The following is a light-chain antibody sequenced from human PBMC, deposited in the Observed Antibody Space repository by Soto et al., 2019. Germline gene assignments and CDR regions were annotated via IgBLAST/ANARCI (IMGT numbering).Light chain of an antibody. J-gene: IGKJ3*01. CDR1: QGIRVD. CDR2: AAS. Sequence: AIQMTQSPSSLSASVGDTVTITCRASQGIRVDLGWYQQKPGKAPKLLIYAASTLQSGVPSRFSGSGSGTDFTLNISSLQPEDFATYYCLHDYNYPFTFGPGTKVDVK. V-gene: IGKV1-6*01. CDR3: LHDYNYPFT.